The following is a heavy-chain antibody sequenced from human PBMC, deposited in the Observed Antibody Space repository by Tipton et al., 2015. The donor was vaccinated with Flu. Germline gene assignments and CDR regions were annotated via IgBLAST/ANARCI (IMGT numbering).Heavy chain of an antibody. V-gene: IGHV3-30*04. CDR3: ARDPILVGGHFDY. CDR2: ISFDGSNK. Sequence: SLRLSCAASGFTFRNYAIHWVRQAPGKGLEWVAPISFDGSNKYYADSVKGRFTISRDNSKNTVSLQMNSLRTEDTAVYYCARDPILVGGHFDYWGHGTMVTVSS. D-gene: IGHD3-22*01. CDR1: GFTFRNYA. J-gene: IGHJ4*01.